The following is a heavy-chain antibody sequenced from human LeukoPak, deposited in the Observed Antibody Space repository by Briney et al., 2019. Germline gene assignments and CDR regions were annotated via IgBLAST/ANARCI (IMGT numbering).Heavy chain of an antibody. Sequence: SETLSLTGTVSGGSISSYYWSWIRQPAGKGLEWIGRIYTSGSTNYNPSLKSRVTMSVDTSKNQFSLKLSSVTAADTAVYYCARESVGAAYYYYYYMDVWGKGTTVTVSS. CDR1: GGSISSYY. CDR3: ARESVGAAYYYYYYMDV. J-gene: IGHJ6*03. D-gene: IGHD1-26*01. CDR2: IYTSGST. V-gene: IGHV4-4*07.